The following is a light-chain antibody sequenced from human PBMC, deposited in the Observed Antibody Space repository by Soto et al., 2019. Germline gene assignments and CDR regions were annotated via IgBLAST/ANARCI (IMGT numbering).Light chain of an antibody. CDR2: NVN. CDR1: SSDVGNYNY. J-gene: IGLJ1*01. V-gene: IGLV2-14*01. Sequence: QSALTQSASVSGSPGQSITISCTGTSSDVGNYNYVSWYHQHPGEVPKLIIFNVNNRPSGVSNRFSGSKSGNTASLTISGLQAEDEADYYCSSLTSSTTCVFGTGTKLTVL. CDR3: SSLTSSTTCV.